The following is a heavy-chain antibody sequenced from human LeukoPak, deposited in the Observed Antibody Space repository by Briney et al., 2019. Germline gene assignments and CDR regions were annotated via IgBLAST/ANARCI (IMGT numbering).Heavy chain of an antibody. V-gene: IGHV3-64*01. Sequence: PGGSLRLSCAASGFTFSSFALHWVRQAPGKGLEYVSAISSNGRNTYYANSVKGRFTISRDNSKNTLYLQMGSLRAEVMAVYYCAREDYGSGSYPLDYWGQGTLVTVSS. CDR3: AREDYGSGSYPLDY. CDR2: ISSNGRNT. CDR1: GFTFSSFA. J-gene: IGHJ4*02. D-gene: IGHD3-10*01.